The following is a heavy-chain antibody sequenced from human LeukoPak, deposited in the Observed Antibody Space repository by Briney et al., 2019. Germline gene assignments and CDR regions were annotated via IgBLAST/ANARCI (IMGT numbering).Heavy chain of an antibody. CDR1: GFTLSSTW. J-gene: IGHJ4*02. CDR2: ISGDGSGI. V-gene: IGHV3-74*03. CDR3: ATAGNYRLDY. D-gene: IGHD1-14*01. Sequence: GGSLRLSCTGSGFTLSSTWLHWARQAPGEGLMWTSRISGDGSGITYGDSVKGRFTISRDNAKNTLYLHINSLRAEDTAVYYCATAGNYRLDYWGQGTLVTVSS.